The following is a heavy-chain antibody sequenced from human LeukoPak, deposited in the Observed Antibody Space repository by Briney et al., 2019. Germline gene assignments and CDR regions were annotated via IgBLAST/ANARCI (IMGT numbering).Heavy chain of an antibody. CDR3: ARGYSSWSYYMDV. CDR1: GGSFSGYY. J-gene: IGHJ6*03. Sequence: SETLSLTCAVYGGSFSGYYWSWIRQPPGKWLEWIGEINHSGSTNYNPSLKSRVTISVDTSKYQLSLKLSSVTAADTAVYYCARGYSSWSYYMDVWGKGTTVTVSS. CDR2: INHSGST. D-gene: IGHD6-13*01. V-gene: IGHV4-34*01.